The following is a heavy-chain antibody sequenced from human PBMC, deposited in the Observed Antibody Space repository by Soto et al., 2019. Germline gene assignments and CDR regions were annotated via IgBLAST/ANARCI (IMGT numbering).Heavy chain of an antibody. CDR2: IRSKANSYAT. CDR1: GFTFSGSA. D-gene: IGHD2-21*02. CDR3: TRLVVTASLGYYYGMDV. J-gene: IGHJ6*02. V-gene: IGHV3-73*01. Sequence: GGSLRLSCAASGFTFSGSAMHWVRQASGKXLEWVGRIRSKANSYATAYAASVKGRFTISRDDSKNTAYLQMNSLKTEDTAVYYCTRLVVTASLGYYYGMDVWGQGTTVTVSS.